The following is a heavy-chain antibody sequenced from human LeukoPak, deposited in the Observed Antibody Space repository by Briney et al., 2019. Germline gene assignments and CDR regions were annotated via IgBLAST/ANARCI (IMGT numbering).Heavy chain of an antibody. CDR3: ARVARYSSSWYSVPNRYFDL. V-gene: IGHV4-34*01. Sequence: SETLSLTCAVYGGSFSGYYWSWIRQPPGKGLEWIGEINHSGSTNYSPSLKSRVTISVDTSKNQFSLKLSSVTAADTAVYYCARVARYSSSWYSVPNRYFDLWGRGTLVTVSS. CDR1: GGSFSGYY. J-gene: IGHJ2*01. D-gene: IGHD6-13*01. CDR2: INHSGST.